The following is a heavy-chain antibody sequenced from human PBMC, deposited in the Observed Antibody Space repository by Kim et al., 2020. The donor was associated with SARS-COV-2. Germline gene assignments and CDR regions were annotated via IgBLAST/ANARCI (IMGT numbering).Heavy chain of an antibody. CDR2: IHPSGST. Sequence: SETLSLTCAVYGASFSVYYWSWIRQPPGKGLEWIGEIHPSGSTNYNPSLQSRVTISIDTSKNHLSLKLTSVTAADTAVYFCARGQDRAKTGYWGQGALVT. CDR1: GASFSVYY. CDR3: ARGQDRAKTGY. V-gene: IGHV4-34*01. J-gene: IGHJ4*02. D-gene: IGHD5-18*01.